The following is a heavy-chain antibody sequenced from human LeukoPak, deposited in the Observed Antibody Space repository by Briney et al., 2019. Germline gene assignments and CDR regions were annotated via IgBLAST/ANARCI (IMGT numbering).Heavy chain of an antibody. D-gene: IGHD6-13*01. CDR1: GFTFSSYA. V-gene: IGHV3-23*03. J-gene: IGHJ5*02. CDR3: AKKVAAGKALLP. CDR2: IYSGGST. Sequence: GGSLRLSCAASGFTFSSYAMSWVRQAPGKGLEWVSVIYSGGSTYYAGSVKGRFTISRDNSKNTLFLQMNSLRADDTAVYYCAKKVAAGKALLPWGQGILVTVSS.